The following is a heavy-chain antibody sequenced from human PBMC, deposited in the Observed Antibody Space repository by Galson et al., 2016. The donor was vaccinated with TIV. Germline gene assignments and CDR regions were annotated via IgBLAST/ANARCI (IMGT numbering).Heavy chain of an antibody. CDR3: AGGGGWLITS. D-gene: IGHD3-16*01. CDR1: GFTFNNYW. CDR2: INSDGSSS. Sequence: SLRLSCAVSGFTFNNYWMHWVRQTPGKRLMWVSRINSDGSSSAYADSVKGRFTISRDNAQNTLFLHMNSLRADDTAVYYCAGGGGWLITSWGQGTLVAVSS. V-gene: IGHV3-74*01. J-gene: IGHJ5*02.